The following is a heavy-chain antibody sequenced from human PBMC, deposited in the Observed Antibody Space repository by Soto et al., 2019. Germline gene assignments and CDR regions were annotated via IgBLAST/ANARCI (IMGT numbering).Heavy chain of an antibody. Sequence: QVQLQESGPGLVKPSQTLSLTCTVSGGSISSGGYYWSWIRQHPGKGLEWIGYIYYSGSTYYNPSLKSRVTISVDTSKNQFSLKLSSVTAADTPVYYCARDSPPYGGNSGYYYYGMAVWGQGTTVTVSS. V-gene: IGHV4-31*03. CDR2: IYYSGST. CDR1: GGSISSGGYY. CDR3: ARDSPPYGGNSGYYYYGMAV. D-gene: IGHD2-21*02. J-gene: IGHJ6*02.